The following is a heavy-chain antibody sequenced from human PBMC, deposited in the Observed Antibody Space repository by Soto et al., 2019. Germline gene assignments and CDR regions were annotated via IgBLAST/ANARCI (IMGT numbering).Heavy chain of an antibody. J-gene: IGHJ4*02. Sequence: GGSLRLSCVASGLTFGSRAMSWVRQAPGEGPQWVATITDNGGDAKYADSVRGRFVISRDNSKKTLYLQMTSLTAEDSAMYFCARGSTESYPGSRIFDFWGRGTLVTVS. D-gene: IGHD3-10*01. V-gene: IGHV3-23*01. CDR1: GLTFGSRA. CDR3: ARGSTESYPGSRIFDF. CDR2: ITDNGGDA.